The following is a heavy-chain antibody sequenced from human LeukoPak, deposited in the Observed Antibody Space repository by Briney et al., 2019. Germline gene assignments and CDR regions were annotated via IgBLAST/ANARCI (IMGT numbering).Heavy chain of an antibody. CDR2: IHYSGRP. D-gene: IGHD3-16*01. V-gene: IGHV4-59*11. J-gene: IGHJ6*02. CDR1: GGSISGHY. Sequence: SETLSLTCTVSGGSISGHYWTWIRQPPGKGLEWIGQIHYSGRPDYNPSLKSRVTISVDTSKNQLSLKVTFVTGADTAVYYCARFGVDYDMDVWGQGTTVTVSS. CDR3: ARFGVDYDMDV.